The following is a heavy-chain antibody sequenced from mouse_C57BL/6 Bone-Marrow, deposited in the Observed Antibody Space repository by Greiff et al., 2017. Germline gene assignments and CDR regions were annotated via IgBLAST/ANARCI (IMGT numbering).Heavy chain of an antibody. V-gene: IGHV5-17*01. D-gene: IGHD4-1*01. CDR1: GFTFSDYG. J-gene: IGHJ3*01. Sequence: EVKVVESGGGLVKPGGSLKLSCAASGFTFSDYGMHWVRQAPEKGLEWVAYISSGSSTIYYADTVKGRFTISRDNAKNTLFLQMTSLRSEDTAMYYCARGWDEAWFAYWGQGTLVTVSA. CDR3: ARGWDEAWFAY. CDR2: ISSGSSTI.